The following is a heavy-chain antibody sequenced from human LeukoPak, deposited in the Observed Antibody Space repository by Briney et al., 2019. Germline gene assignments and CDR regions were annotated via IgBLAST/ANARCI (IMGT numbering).Heavy chain of an antibody. J-gene: IGHJ4*02. V-gene: IGHV3-23*01. Sequence: GGSLRLSCAASGFTFSSFGMSWVRQAPGKGLEWVSAISGSGGSTYYADSVKGRFTISRDNSKNTLYLQMNSLRAEDTAVYYCAKDGPGVTVHYFDYWGQGTLVTVSS. D-gene: IGHD2/OR15-2a*01. CDR3: AKDGPGVTVHYFDY. CDR2: ISGSGGST. CDR1: GFTFSSFG.